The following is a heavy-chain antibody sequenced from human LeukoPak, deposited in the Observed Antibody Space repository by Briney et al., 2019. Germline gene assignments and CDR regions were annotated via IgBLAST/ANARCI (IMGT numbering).Heavy chain of an antibody. Sequence: PSETLSLSCAVYGGSFSGYYWSWIRQPSGKGLEWIGEINHSGSTNYNPSLKSRVTISVDTSKNQFSLKLSFVTAADTAVYYCARGYRVAARPGLVGHENWFDPWGQGTLVTVSS. CDR2: INHSGST. CDR3: ARGYRVAARPGLVGHENWFDP. V-gene: IGHV4-34*01. J-gene: IGHJ5*02. D-gene: IGHD6-6*01. CDR1: GGSFSGYY.